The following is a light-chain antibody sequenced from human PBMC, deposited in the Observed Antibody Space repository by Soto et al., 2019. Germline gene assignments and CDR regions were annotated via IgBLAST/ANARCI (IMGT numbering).Light chain of an antibody. Sequence: QSVLTQPASVSGSPGQSITISCTGTSSVVGSYNLVSWYQQHPGKAPKLMIYEGSKRPSGVSNRFSGSKSGNTASLTISGLQAEYEADYYCCSYAGSSSYVFRTGTKVTVL. CDR2: EGS. V-gene: IGLV2-23*01. CDR3: CSYAGSSSYV. J-gene: IGLJ1*01. CDR1: SSVVGSYNL.